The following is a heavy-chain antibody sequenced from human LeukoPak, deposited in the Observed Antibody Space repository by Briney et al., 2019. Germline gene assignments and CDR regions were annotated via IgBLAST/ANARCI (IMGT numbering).Heavy chain of an antibody. J-gene: IGHJ4*02. CDR1: GFMFSGYG. CDR3: VKNFPPPPREITPGD. V-gene: IGHV3-30*18. D-gene: IGHD1-14*01. Sequence: GTSLRLSCAASGFMFSGYGIHWVRQAPGKGLEWLAVVSHVGIHQYYAQSVRGRFTISRDNFRNSVFLEMDSLGVEDTAVYYCVKNFPPPPREITPGDWGQGTLVVVDS. CDR2: VSHVGIHQ.